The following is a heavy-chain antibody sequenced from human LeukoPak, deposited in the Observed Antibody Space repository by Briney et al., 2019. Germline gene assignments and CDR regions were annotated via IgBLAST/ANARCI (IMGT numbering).Heavy chain of an antibody. V-gene: IGHV3-30-3*01. D-gene: IGHD2-2*02. Sequence: GGSLRLSCAASGFTFSNYAVHWVRQAPGRGLEWVAVISYDGSNKYYAGSVKGRFTISRDNSKNTLYLQMNSLRTEDTAVYYCARDGDRPCSSTSCYTGFPDYWGQGTLVTVSS. CDR3: ARDGDRPCSSTSCYTGFPDY. CDR2: ISYDGSNK. J-gene: IGHJ4*02. CDR1: GFTFSNYA.